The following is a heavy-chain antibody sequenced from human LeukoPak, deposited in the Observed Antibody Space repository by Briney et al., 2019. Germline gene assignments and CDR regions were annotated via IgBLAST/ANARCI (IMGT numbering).Heavy chain of an antibody. V-gene: IGHV3-30-3*01. CDR1: GFAFSSRA. CDR3: ARGGHSSSWYMDDY. Sequence: GGSLRLSCAASGFAFSSRAMHWVRQAPGKGLEWVAVVSDDGGNKYYADAVKSRFTISRDNSKNTVFLQMNSLGAEDAAVYYCARGGHSSSWYMDDYWGQGTLVTVSS. CDR2: VSDDGGNK. J-gene: IGHJ4*02. D-gene: IGHD6-13*01.